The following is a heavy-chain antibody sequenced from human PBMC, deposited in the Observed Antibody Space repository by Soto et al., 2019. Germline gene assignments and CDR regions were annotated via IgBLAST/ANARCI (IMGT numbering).Heavy chain of an antibody. D-gene: IGHD5-12*01. CDR1: GGTFSSYT. CDR2: IIPILGIA. Sequence: QVQLVQSGAEVKKPGSSVKVSCKASGGTFSSYTISWVRQAPGQGLEWMGRIIPILGIANYAQKFQGRVTITADKATSTAYMELSSLRSEDTAVYYCARGWMATMGGYYYHYGMDVWGQGTTVTVSS. V-gene: IGHV1-69*02. J-gene: IGHJ6*02. CDR3: ARGWMATMGGYYYHYGMDV.